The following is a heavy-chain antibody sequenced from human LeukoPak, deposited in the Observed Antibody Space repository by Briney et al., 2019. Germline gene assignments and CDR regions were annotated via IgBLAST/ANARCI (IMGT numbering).Heavy chain of an antibody. J-gene: IGHJ4*02. D-gene: IGHD6-19*01. CDR3: ATSSGWKSNIDY. CDR1: GYTFTSYG. V-gene: IGHV1-2*02. Sequence: ASVKVSCKASGYTFTSYGISWVRQAPGQGLEWMGWINPNSGGTNYAQKFQGRVTMTRDTSISTAHMELSRLRSDDTAVFYCATSSGWKSNIDYWGQGTLVTVSS. CDR2: INPNSGGT.